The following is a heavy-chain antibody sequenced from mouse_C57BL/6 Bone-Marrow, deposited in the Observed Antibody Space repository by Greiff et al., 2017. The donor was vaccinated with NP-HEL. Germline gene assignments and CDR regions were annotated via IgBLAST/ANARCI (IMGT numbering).Heavy chain of an antibody. CDR1: GYTFTDYY. V-gene: IGHV1-26*01. Sequence: VQLQQSGPELVKPGASVKISCKASGYTFTDYYMNWVKQSHGKSLEWIGDINPNNGGTSYNQKFKGKATLTVDKSSSTAYMELRSLTSEDSAVYYCARWGRVVATDWYFDVWGTGTTVTVSS. CDR3: ARWGRVVATDWYFDV. J-gene: IGHJ1*03. CDR2: INPNNGGT. D-gene: IGHD1-1*01.